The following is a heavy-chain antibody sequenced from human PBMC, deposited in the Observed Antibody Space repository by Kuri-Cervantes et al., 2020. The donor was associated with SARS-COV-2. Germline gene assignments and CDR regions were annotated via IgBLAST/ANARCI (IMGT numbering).Heavy chain of an antibody. J-gene: IGHJ6*03. D-gene: IGHD3-10*01. CDR3: ARDRLLWFGELLPPNPSYYYYYMDV. V-gene: IGHV1-18*01. CDR1: GYTFTSYG. CDR2: ISAYNGST. Sequence: ASVKVSCKASGYTFTSYGISWVRQAPGQGLEWMGWISAYNGSTNYAQKLQGRVTMTTDTSTSTAYMELRSLRSDDTAVYYCARDRLLWFGELLPPNPSYYYYYMDVWGKGTTVTVSS.